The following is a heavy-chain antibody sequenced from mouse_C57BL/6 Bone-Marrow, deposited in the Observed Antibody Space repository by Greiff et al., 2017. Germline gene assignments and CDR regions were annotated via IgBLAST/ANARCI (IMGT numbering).Heavy chain of an antibody. CDR2: IYPGDGDT. Sequence: VQLQESGPELVKPGASVKISCKASGYAFSSSWMNWVKQRPGKGLEWIGRIYPGDGDTNYNGKFKGKATLTADKSSSTAYMQLSSLTSEDSVVYFCARDYGRGYWYFDVWGTGTTVTVSS. CDR3: ARDYGRGYWYFDV. J-gene: IGHJ1*03. V-gene: IGHV1-82*01. D-gene: IGHD1-1*01. CDR1: GYAFSSSW.